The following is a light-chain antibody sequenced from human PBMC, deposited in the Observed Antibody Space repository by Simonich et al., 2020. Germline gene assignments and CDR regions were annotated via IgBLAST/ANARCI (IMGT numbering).Light chain of an antibody. CDR1: QGISSY. V-gene: IGKV1-9*01. J-gene: IGKJ2*01. CDR2: AAS. CDR3: QQLNSYPPYT. Sequence: IQLTQSPSFLSASVGDRVTITCRASQGISSYLAWYQQKPGKAPKLLIYAASTLQSGVPSRFSGSGSGTEFTLTISSLQPEDFGTYYCQQLNSYPPYTFGQGTKLEIK.